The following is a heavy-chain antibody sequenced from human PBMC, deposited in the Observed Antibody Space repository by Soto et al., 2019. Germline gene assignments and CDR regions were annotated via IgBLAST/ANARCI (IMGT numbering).Heavy chain of an antibody. CDR1: GFTFSNYG. CDR3: ARDLASAYCGGDCHGYFDL. V-gene: IGHV3-33*01. D-gene: IGHD2-21*02. CDR2: IWYDGSNK. J-gene: IGHJ2*01. Sequence: QVQLVESGGGVVQPGRSLRLSCAASGFTFSNYGMHWVRQAPGKGLEWVAVIWYDGSNKYYADSVKGRFTLSRDNSKNTLYLQMNSLRVEDTAVYSCARDLASAYCGGDCHGYFDLWGRGTLVTVSS.